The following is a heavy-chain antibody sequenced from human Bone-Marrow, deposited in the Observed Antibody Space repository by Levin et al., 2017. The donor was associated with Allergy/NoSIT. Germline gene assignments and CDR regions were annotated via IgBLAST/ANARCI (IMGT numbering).Heavy chain of an antibody. CDR3: ARVVTPMGNIVVVPAAIYLDY. V-gene: IGHV1-2*06. CDR1: GYTFTGYY. Sequence: GESLKISCKASGYTFTGYYMHWVRQAPGQGLEWMGRINPNSGGTNYAQKFQGRVTMTRDTSISTAYMELSRLRSDDTAVYYCARVVTPMGNIVVVPAAIYLDYWGQGTLVTVSS. J-gene: IGHJ4*02. D-gene: IGHD2-2*01. CDR2: INPNSGGT.